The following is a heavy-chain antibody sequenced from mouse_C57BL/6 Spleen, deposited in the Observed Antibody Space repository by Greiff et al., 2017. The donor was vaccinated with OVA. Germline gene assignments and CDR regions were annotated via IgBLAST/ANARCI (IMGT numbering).Heavy chain of an antibody. CDR3: ASPGSSPWFAY. D-gene: IGHD1-1*01. Sequence: QVQLQQPGAELVKPGASVKLSCKASGYTFNSYWMHWVKQRPGQGPEWIGMIHPNSGCTYYNEKFKSKATLTVDKSASPAYMQRSSLTSEYSAVYYCASPGSSPWFAYWGQGTLVTVSA. V-gene: IGHV1-64*01. J-gene: IGHJ3*01. CDR1: GYTFNSYW. CDR2: IHPNSGCT.